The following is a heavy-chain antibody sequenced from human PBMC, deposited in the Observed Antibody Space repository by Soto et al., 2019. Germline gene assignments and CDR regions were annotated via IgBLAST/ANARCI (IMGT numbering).Heavy chain of an antibody. V-gene: IGHV1-3*01. CDR2: VNAGNGNT. J-gene: IGHJ4*02. CDR1: GYTFTSYA. Sequence: QVQLVQSGAEVKKPGASVKVSCTASGYTFTSYAIHWVRQAPGQRLEWMGWVNAGNGNTKYSQKLQGRVTITRDTSASTAYMELSSLRSEDTAVYYCARDVGYHWNLIDYWGQGTLVTVSS. D-gene: IGHD1-20*01. CDR3: ARDVGYHWNLIDY.